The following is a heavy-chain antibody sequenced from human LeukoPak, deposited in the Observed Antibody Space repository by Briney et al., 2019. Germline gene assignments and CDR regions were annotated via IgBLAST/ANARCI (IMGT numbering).Heavy chain of an antibody. J-gene: IGHJ4*02. D-gene: IGHD4-17*01. V-gene: IGHV3-7*05. CDR1: GFTFGRHW. CDR2: IKQDGSQR. CDR3: AREVYGDNYFDY. Sequence: GGSLRLSCAASGFTFGRHWMSWVRQAPGKGPEWVANIKQDGSQRYYVDSVKGRFTISRDNGRNSLFLQMNSLRAEDTAVYYCAREVYGDNYFDYWGQGTLVTASS.